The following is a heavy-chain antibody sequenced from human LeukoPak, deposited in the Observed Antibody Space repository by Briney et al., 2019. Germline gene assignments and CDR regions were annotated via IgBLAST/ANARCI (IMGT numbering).Heavy chain of an antibody. V-gene: IGHV3-20*04. D-gene: IGHD3-3*01. Sequence: GGSLRLSCAASGFTFDDYGMSWVRQAPRQGLEWVSGINWNGGSTGYADSVKGRFTISRDNAKNSLYLQMNSLRAEDTALYYCARGIGYDTKAYFDYWGQGTLVTVSS. CDR1: GFTFDDYG. CDR2: INWNGGST. CDR3: ARGIGYDTKAYFDY. J-gene: IGHJ4*02.